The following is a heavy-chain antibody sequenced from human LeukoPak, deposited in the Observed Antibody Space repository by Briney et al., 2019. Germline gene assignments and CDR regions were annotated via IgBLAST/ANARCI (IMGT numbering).Heavy chain of an antibody. CDR1: GFTFSSYA. V-gene: IGHV3-23*01. J-gene: IGHJ5*02. CDR3: ARAIAVAGRVSWFDP. D-gene: IGHD6-19*01. Sequence: GGSLRLSCAASGFTFSSYAMSWVRQAPGKGLEWVSAISGSGGSTYYADSVKGRFTTSRDNSKNTLYLQMNSLRAEDTAVYYCARAIAVAGRVSWFDPWGQGTLVTVSS. CDR2: ISGSGGST.